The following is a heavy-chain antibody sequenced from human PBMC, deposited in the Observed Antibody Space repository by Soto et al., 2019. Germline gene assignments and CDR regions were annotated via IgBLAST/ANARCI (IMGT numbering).Heavy chain of an antibody. Sequence: GESLKISCQGSVYSFASYWIAWVRQMPGKGLEWVCVIYPGDSDTRYSPYFRGQVTISADKSISHVYLQWSSLKASDTAMYYCATRYSYGFDYGGQGTLVTVSS. CDR1: VYSFASYW. D-gene: IGHD5-18*01. CDR2: IYPGDSDT. V-gene: IGHV5-51*01. CDR3: ATRYSYGFDY. J-gene: IGHJ4*02.